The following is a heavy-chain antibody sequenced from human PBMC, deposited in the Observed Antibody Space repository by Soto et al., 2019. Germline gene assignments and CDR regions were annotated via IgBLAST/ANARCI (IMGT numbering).Heavy chain of an antibody. Sequence: PGGSLRLSCVASGFTFSSYAMSWVRQAPEKGLERVSAISGSGGSTYYADTVKGRFTISRDNSKNTLYLQMNSLRAEDTAVYFCAKDVIRGAMVPTPWFDPWGQGTLVTVSS. J-gene: IGHJ5*02. CDR3: AKDVIRGAMVPTPWFDP. D-gene: IGHD5-18*01. CDR2: ISGSGGST. CDR1: GFTFSSYA. V-gene: IGHV3-23*01.